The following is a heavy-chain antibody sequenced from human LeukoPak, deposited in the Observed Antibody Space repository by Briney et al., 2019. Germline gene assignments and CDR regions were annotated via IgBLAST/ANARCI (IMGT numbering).Heavy chain of an antibody. J-gene: IGHJ3*02. CDR3: ARAFRFLEWHGAFDI. CDR2: INHSGST. CDR1: DGSINVYY. Sequence: KPSETLSLTCTVSDGSINVYYWSWIRQPPGKGLEWIGEINHSGSTNYNPSLKSRVTISVDTSKNQFSLKLSSVTAADTAVYYCARAFRFLEWHGAFDIWGQGQWSPSLQ. D-gene: IGHD3-3*01. V-gene: IGHV4-34*01.